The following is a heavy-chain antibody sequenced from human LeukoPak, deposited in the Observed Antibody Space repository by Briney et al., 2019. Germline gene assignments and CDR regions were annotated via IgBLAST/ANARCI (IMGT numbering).Heavy chain of an antibody. Sequence: SETLSLTCTVSGGSISSYYWSWIRQPPGEGLEWIGDISYSGSTNYSPSLKSRVTISVDTSKNQFSLKLSSVTAADTAVYYCARRGPDYYDSSGYYFDYWGQGSLVTVSS. D-gene: IGHD3-22*01. CDR2: ISYSGST. V-gene: IGHV4-59*01. J-gene: IGHJ4*02. CDR3: ARRGPDYYDSSGYYFDY. CDR1: GGSISSYY.